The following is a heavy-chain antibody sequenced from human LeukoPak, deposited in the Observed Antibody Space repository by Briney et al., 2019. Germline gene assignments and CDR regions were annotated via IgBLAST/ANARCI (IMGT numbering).Heavy chain of an antibody. CDR2: ISSSSSYI. D-gene: IGHD2-15*01. Sequence: GGSLRLSCAASGFTFSSYSMNWVRQAPGKGLEWVSSISSSSSYIYYADSVKGRFTISRDNAKNSLYLQMNSLRVEDTAVYYCAKGDSGVYWFDPWGQGTLVTVSS. J-gene: IGHJ5*02. CDR1: GFTFSSYS. V-gene: IGHV3-21*04. CDR3: AKGDSGVYWFDP.